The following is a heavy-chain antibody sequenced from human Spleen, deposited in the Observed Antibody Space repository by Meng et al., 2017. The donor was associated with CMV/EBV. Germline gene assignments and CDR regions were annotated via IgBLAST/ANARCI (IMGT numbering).Heavy chain of an antibody. CDR2: ISAYNGNT. CDR3: ARGIRVAPAANYGYFYYGMDV. Sequence: ASVKVSCKASGYTFTSYGISWVRQAPGQGLEWMGRISAYNGNTNYAQKLQGRVTMTTDTSTSTAYMGLRSLRSDDTAVYYCARGIRVAPAANYGYFYYGMDVWGQGTAVTVSS. V-gene: IGHV1-18*01. D-gene: IGHD2-2*01. J-gene: IGHJ6*02. CDR1: GYTFTSYG.